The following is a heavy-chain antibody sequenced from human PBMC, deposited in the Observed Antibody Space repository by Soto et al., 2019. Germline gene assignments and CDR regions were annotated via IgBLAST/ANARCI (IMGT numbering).Heavy chain of an antibody. D-gene: IGHD6-19*01. CDR2: ISSNGGST. Sequence: EVQLVESGGGLVQPGGSLRLSCAASGFTFSSYAMHWVRQAPGKGLEYVSAISSNGGSTYYANSVKGRFTISRDNSKNTLYLQMGSLRAEDMAVYYCARDAVAGTWFDYWGQGTLVTVSS. CDR3: ARDAVAGTWFDY. J-gene: IGHJ5*01. V-gene: IGHV3-64*01. CDR1: GFTFSSYA.